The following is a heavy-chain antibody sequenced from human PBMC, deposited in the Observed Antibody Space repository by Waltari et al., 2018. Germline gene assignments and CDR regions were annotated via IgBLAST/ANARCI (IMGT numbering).Heavy chain of an antibody. CDR1: GDSVSSNTAA. CDR3: ARYTDATAALDF. J-gene: IGHJ4*02. CDR2: TFYRSKWYT. D-gene: IGHD1-1*01. Sequence: QVHLQQSGPGLLNPSQTLSLTCAISGDSVSSNTAAFNWVRQSPSRGLEWLGRTFYRSKWYTTYEESVKGRITINADTSKNQFSLLMNSVTPGDTAVYYCARYTDATAALDFWGQGTLITVSS. V-gene: IGHV6-1*01.